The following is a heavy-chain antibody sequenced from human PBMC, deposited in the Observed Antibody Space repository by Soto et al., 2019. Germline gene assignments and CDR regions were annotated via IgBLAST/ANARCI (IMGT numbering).Heavy chain of an antibody. CDR2: ISSSGSTI. V-gene: IGHV3-48*03. CDR3: ARDHRLPYYYGMDV. CDR1: GFTFSSYE. Sequence: PGGSLRLSCAASGFTFSSYEMNWVRQAPGKGLEWVSYISSSGSTIYYADSVKGRFTISGDNAKNSLYLQMNSLRAEDTAVYYCARDHRLPYYYGMDVWGQGTTVTVYS. J-gene: IGHJ6*02. D-gene: IGHD4-17*01.